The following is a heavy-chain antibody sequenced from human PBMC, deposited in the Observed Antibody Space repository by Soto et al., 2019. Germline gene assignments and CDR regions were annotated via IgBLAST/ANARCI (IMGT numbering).Heavy chain of an antibody. D-gene: IGHD6-19*01. V-gene: IGHV3-48*01. CDR3: ARVSGWIGFDP. CDR1: GFTFSSYS. Sequence: GGSLRLSCAASGFTFSSYSMNWVRQAPGKGLEWVSYISSSSSTIYYADSVKGRFTISRDNAKNSLYLQMNSLRAEDTAVYYCARVSGWIGFDPWGQGTLVTVSS. J-gene: IGHJ5*02. CDR2: ISSSSSTI.